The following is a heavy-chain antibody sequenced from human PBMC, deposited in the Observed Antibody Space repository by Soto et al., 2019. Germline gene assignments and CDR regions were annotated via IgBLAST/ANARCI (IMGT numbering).Heavy chain of an antibody. CDR1: GFTFSSDA. Sequence: GGSLRLSCAASGFTFSSDAMSWVRQAPGKGLEWVSAISGSGGSTYYADSVKGRFTISRDNSKNTLYLQMNSLRAEDTAVYYCAKLSVPALSYYYGMDVWGQGTTVTVSS. V-gene: IGHV3-23*01. D-gene: IGHD2-2*01. CDR3: AKLSVPALSYYYGMDV. J-gene: IGHJ6*02. CDR2: ISGSGGST.